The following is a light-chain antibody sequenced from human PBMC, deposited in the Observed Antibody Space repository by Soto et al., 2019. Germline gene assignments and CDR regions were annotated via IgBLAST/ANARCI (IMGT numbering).Light chain of an antibody. J-gene: IGLJ3*02. CDR1: TSNIGAGYE. CDR3: FSYAGDSTWV. CDR2: GHN. Sequence: QSVLTQPPSVSGAPGQRVTISCTGSTSNIGAGYEVHWYQQLPGTAPKLLISGHNNRPSGVPDRFFGSKSGTSASLTITGLQAEDEADYFCFSYAGDSTWVFGGGTQLTVL. V-gene: IGLV1-40*01.